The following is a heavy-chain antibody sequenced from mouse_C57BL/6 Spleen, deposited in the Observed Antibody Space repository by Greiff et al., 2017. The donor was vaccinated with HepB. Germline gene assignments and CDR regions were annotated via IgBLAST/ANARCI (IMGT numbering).Heavy chain of an antibody. V-gene: IGHV5-17*01. J-gene: IGHJ4*01. CDR2: ISSGSSTI. Sequence: EVKLEESGGGLVKPGGSLKLSCAASGFTFSDYGMHWVRQAPEKGLEWVAYISSGSSTIYYADTVKGRFTISRDNAKNTLFLQMTSLRSEDTAMYYCARRRGYYAMDYWGQGTSVTVSS. CDR1: GFTFSDYG. CDR3: ARRRGYYAMDY.